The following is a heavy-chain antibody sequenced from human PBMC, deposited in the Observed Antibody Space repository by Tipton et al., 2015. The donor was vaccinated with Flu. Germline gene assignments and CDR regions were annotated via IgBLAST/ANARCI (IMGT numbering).Heavy chain of an antibody. Sequence: SLRLSCAASGFTFSRYAMSWVRQAPGKGLEWVSAISGGGAIRNFADAEKGRFTISRDNSKNMLYLHMSSLRPEDPAIYYCAKVIPELVAGLDYWGQGTLVTVPS. CDR2: ISGGGAIR. D-gene: IGHD6-19*01. CDR1: GFTFSRYA. J-gene: IGHJ4*02. CDR3: AKVIPELVAGLDY. V-gene: IGHV3-23*01.